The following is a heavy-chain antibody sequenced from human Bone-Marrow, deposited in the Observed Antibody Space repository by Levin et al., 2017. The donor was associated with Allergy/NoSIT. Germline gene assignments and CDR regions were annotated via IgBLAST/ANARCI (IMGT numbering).Heavy chain of an antibody. V-gene: IGHV1-18*01. CDR2: IAAYNGDT. Sequence: ASVKVSCEASGYTFDTYGITWVRQAPGQGLEWVGWIAAYNGDTKFAQKFQGRVTMTTDTSTSTVSMELTSLRSDHTAVYYCARDWSAYGSGYRFKYWGQGTLVTVSS. J-gene: IGHJ4*02. CDR1: GYTFDTYG. D-gene: IGHD6-19*01. CDR3: ARDWSAYGSGYRFKY.